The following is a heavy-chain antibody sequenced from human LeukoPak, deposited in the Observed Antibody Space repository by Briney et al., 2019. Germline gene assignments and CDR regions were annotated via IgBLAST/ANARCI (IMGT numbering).Heavy chain of an antibody. V-gene: IGHV1-8*01. D-gene: IGHD3-10*01. CDR2: MNPNSGNT. Sequence: ASVKVSCKASGYTFTSYDINWVRQATGQGLEWMGWMNPNSGNTGYAQKFQGRVTMTRNTSISTAYMELSSLRSEDTAVYYCARGRRSTMVRGVLLYYFDYWGQGTLVTVSS. CDR3: ARGRRSTMVRGVLLYYFDY. J-gene: IGHJ4*02. CDR1: GYTFTSYD.